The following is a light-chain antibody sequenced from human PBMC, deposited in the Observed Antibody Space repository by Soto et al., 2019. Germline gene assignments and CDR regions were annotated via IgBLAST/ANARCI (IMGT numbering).Light chain of an antibody. CDR1: QSVSSNY. V-gene: IGKV3-20*01. CDR2: DAS. J-gene: IGKJ1*01. CDR3: QHYGRSPPSWT. Sequence: EIVLTQSPGTLSLSPGERATLSCRASQSVSSNYLAWYQQKPGQPPRLLISDASSRATGIPDRFRGSGSGTDFTLTISSLEPEDFAMYYCQHYGRSPPSWTFGQGTKVEIK.